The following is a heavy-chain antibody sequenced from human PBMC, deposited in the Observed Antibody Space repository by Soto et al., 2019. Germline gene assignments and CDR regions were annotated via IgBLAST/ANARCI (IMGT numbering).Heavy chain of an antibody. J-gene: IGHJ4*02. CDR3: ARRRPYCICWYSPIFDY. CDR2: ISESGGST. D-gene: IGHD2-15*01. V-gene: IGHV3-23*01. Sequence: RLSSAASGFSFSDYAMSWVRQAPVKGLEWVSVISESGGSTHYADSVRGRFTVSIDNSKNSLSLRMNSLSDEDTAVYFCARRRPYCICWYSPIFDYWGQGXMVTVYS. CDR1: GFSFSDYA.